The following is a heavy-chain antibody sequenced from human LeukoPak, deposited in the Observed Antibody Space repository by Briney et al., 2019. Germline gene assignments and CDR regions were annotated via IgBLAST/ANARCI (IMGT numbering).Heavy chain of an antibody. V-gene: IGHV3-9*01. CDR2: TTWNSGST. CDR1: GFTFDDYA. D-gene: IGHD6-19*01. J-gene: IGHJ4*02. CDR3: AKVRSVAGPYYFDY. Sequence: GGSLRLSCAASGFTFDDYAMHWVRQAPGKGLEWVSGTTWNSGSTGYADSVKGRFTISRDNAKNSLYLQLNSLRAEDTAFYYCAKVRSVAGPYYFDYWGRGTLVTVSS.